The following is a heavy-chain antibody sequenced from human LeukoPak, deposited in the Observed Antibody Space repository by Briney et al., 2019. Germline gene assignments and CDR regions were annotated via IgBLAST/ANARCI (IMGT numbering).Heavy chain of an antibody. J-gene: IGHJ6*02. V-gene: IGHV1-69*13. CDR1: GGTFSSYP. Sequence: SVNVSCKASGGTFSSYPISWVRQAPGQGLAWMGGIIPMFGTTNYALKFQGRVTITADESTSTAYMELSSLESEDTAVYYCARVTQRDSNLYGMDVWGQGTTVTVSS. CDR2: IIPMFGTT. D-gene: IGHD4-11*01. CDR3: ARVTQRDSNLYGMDV.